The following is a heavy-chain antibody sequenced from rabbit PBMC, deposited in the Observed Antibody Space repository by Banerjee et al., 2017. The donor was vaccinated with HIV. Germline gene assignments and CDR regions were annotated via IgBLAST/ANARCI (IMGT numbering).Heavy chain of an antibody. Sequence: QSLEESGGDLVKPGASLTLTCTASGFSFSSSYYMCWVRQAPGKGLEWIACIYAGSSGGTYYASWAKGRFTISKTSSTTVTLQMTSLTAADTATYFCARDVTYAYAGYAYATDFGLWGPGTLVTVS. CDR3: ARDVTYAYAGYAYATDFGL. CDR1: GFSFSSSYY. CDR2: IYAGSSGGT. J-gene: IGHJ4*01. V-gene: IGHV1S40*01. D-gene: IGHD6-1*01.